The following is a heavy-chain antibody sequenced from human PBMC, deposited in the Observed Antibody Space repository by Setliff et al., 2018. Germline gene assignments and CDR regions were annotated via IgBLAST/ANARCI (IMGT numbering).Heavy chain of an antibody. CDR3: ARTTGYRLEGDFDY. D-gene: IGHD3-16*01. CDR1: GFTFSSYD. CDR2: ISSSTI. Sequence: GGSLRLSCAASGFTFSSYDITWVRQAPGKGLEWVSMISSSTIYYADSVHGRFTISRDNAKNTLYLQMTSLRAEDTAIYYCARTTGYRLEGDFDYWGQGTLVTVSS. J-gene: IGHJ4*02. V-gene: IGHV3-21*04.